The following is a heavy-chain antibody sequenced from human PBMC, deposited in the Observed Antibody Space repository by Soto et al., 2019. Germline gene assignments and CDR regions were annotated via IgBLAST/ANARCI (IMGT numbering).Heavy chain of an antibody. CDR3: ARGEAIGDDH. CDR2: IKQDGSEK. CDR1: GLTFSSYW. Sequence: EVQLVESGGGLAQPGGSLRLSCAASGLTFSSYWMTWVRQAPGKGLEWVANIKQDGSEKYYVDSVKGRFTISRDNAKNALYLQMNNLRVEDTAVYYCARGEAIGDDHWGHGTLVTVSS. V-gene: IGHV3-7*01. J-gene: IGHJ5*02. D-gene: IGHD3-10*01.